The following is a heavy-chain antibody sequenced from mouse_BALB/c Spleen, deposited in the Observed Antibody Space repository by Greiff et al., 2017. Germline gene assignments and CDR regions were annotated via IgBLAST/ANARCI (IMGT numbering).Heavy chain of an antibody. CDR2: ISDGGSYT. V-gene: IGHV5-4*02. CDR1: GFTFSDYY. D-gene: IGHD4-1*01. J-gene: IGHJ4*01. CDR3: ARGNWDDAMDY. Sequence: EVKLVESGGGLVKPGGSLKLSCAASGFTFSDYYMYWVRQTPEKRLEWVATISDGGSYTYYPDSVKGRFTISRDNAKNNLYLQMSSLKSEDTAMYYCARGNWDDAMDYWGQGTSVTVSS.